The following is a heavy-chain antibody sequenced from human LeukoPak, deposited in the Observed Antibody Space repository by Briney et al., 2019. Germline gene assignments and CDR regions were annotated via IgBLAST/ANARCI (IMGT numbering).Heavy chain of an antibody. D-gene: IGHD6-13*01. Sequence: PGGSLRLSCAASGFTFSSYSMNWVRQAPGKGLGWVSSISSSSSYIYDADSVKGRFTISRDNSKNTLYLQMNSLRAEDTAVYYCATSGPAYSSSWYSDYWGQGTLVTVSS. CDR2: ISSSSSYI. CDR3: ATSGPAYSSSWYSDY. J-gene: IGHJ4*02. V-gene: IGHV3-21*01. CDR1: GFTFSSYS.